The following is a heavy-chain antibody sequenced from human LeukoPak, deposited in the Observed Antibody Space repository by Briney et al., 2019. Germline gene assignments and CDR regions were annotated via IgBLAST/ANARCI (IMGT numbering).Heavy chain of an antibody. CDR3: AKRLSGWYYTDY. D-gene: IGHD6-19*01. J-gene: IGHJ4*02. CDR2: ISSSDSTI. CDR1: GFTFSSYE. Sequence: GGSLRLSCAASGFTFSSYEMNWVRQAPGKGLEWVSYISSSDSTIYYADSVKGRFTISRDNAKNSLYLQMNSLRAEDTAVYYCAKRLSGWYYTDYWGQGTLVTVSS. V-gene: IGHV3-48*03.